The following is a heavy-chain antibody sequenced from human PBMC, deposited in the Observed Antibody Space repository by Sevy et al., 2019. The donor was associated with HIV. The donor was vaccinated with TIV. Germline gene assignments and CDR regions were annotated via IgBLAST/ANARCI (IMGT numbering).Heavy chain of an antibody. CDR2: ISSDGGRT. V-gene: IGHV3-64*02. D-gene: IGHD6-13*01. Sequence: GESLKISCAASGFTFSNYAIHWVRQAPGMRLQYVSGISSDGGRTYDEDSVKGRFTISRDNSKNTLYLQMGSLRLEDMAVYYCVRGIPAPDKAYYYYGMDVWGQGTTVTVSS. CDR3: VRGIPAPDKAYYYYGMDV. CDR1: GFTFSNYA. J-gene: IGHJ6*02.